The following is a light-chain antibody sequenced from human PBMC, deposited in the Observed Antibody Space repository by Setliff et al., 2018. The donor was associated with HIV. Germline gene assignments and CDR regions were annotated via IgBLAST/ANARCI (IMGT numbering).Light chain of an antibody. CDR2: DVT. V-gene: IGLV2-14*03. Sequence: QSVLTQPASVSGSPGQSITISCTRSNNDIGDYNYVSWYQQHPVNTPKLIIYDVTNRPSGVSDRFSASKSGNTASLTISGLQADDEADYYCSSWTGSSTLMFGTGTKVT. CDR1: NNDIGDYNY. CDR3: SSWTGSSTLM. J-gene: IGLJ1*01.